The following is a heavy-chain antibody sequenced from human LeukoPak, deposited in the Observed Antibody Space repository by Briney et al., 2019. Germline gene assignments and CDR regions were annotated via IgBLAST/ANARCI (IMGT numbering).Heavy chain of an antibody. Sequence: APVKVSCKASRYTFSTYGISWVRQAPGQGLEWRGWISVYNGNTNYAQKLQGRVSMTTDTSTSTAYRELRSLRSDDTAVYYWARVRDMITFGGVIVEAPLDYWGEGTLGTVSS. CDR2: ISVYNGNT. J-gene: IGHJ4*02. CDR3: ARVRDMITFGGVIVEAPLDY. V-gene: IGHV1-18*01. D-gene: IGHD3-16*02. CDR1: RYTFSTYG.